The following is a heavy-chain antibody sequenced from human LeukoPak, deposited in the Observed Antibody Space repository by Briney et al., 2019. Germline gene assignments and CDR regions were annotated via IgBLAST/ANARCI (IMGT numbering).Heavy chain of an antibody. J-gene: IGHJ3*02. CDR1: GGSISNYY. CDR3: ARYAVTTRAFDI. D-gene: IGHD4-17*01. Sequence: SETLSLTCTVSGGSISNYYWSWIRQPPGRGLEWIGFIYYTGNTHYNPSLKSRVTISVDTSKNQFSLKLSSVTAADTAVYYCARYAVTTRAFDIWGQGTMVTVSS. V-gene: IGHV4-59*01. CDR2: IYYTGNT.